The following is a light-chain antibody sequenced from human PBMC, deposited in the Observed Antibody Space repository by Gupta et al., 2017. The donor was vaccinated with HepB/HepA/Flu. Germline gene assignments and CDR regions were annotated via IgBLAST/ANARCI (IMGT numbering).Light chain of an antibody. V-gene: IGKV1-5*03. J-gene: IGKJ1*01. CDR3: QQYSVYSGGT. Sequence: DIQMSQSPSTLSGSVGDRVTITCRASQNISNWLAWYQQKPGKAPNLLIYKASTLQSGVPSRFSGGGSGTEFTLTISSLQQDDFATYYCQQYSVYSGGTFGQGTKVEIK. CDR1: QNISNW. CDR2: KAS.